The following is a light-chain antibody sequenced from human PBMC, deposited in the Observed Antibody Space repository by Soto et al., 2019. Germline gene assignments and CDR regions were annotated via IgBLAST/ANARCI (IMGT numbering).Light chain of an antibody. Sequence: DIQMTQSPSSLSASVGDRVTITCQTSQSINTYLNWYQQKTVKAPKLLIYGASSLQSGVPLRFSGSGSGTDFTLTISSLDPEDFAVYFCQQYGSSPRTFGQGTKVDI. V-gene: IGKV1-39*01. CDR2: GAS. CDR3: QQYGSSPRT. CDR1: QSINTY. J-gene: IGKJ1*01.